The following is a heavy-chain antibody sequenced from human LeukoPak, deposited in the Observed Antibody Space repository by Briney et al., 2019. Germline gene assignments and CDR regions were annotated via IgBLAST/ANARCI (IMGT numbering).Heavy chain of an antibody. Sequence: PSQTLSLTCTVSGGSISSGSYYWSWIRQPAGKGLGWIGRIYTSGSTNYNPSLKSRVTISVDTSKNQFSLKLSSVTAADTAAYYCARDRHSGYDSYYYYYYYMDVWGKGTTVTVSS. CDR1: GGSISSGSYY. CDR2: IYTSGST. V-gene: IGHV4-61*02. D-gene: IGHD5-12*01. CDR3: ARDRHSGYDSYYYYYYYMDV. J-gene: IGHJ6*03.